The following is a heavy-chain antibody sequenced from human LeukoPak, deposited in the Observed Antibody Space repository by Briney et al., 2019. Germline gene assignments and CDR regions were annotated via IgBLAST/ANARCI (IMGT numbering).Heavy chain of an antibody. CDR2: INHSGST. D-gene: IGHD6-19*01. V-gene: IGHV4-34*01. CDR1: GGSFSGYY. CDR3: ARSSSGWYRGEVY. J-gene: IGHJ4*02. Sequence: SETLSLTCAVYGGSFSGYYWSWIRQPPGKGLEWIGEINHSGSTNYNPSLKSRVTISVDTSKNQFSLKLSSVTAADTAVHYCARSSSGWYRGEVYWGQGTLVTVSS.